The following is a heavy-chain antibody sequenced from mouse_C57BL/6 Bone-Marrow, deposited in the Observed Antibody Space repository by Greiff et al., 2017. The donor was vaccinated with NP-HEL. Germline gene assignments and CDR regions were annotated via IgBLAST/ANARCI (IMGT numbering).Heavy chain of an antibody. D-gene: IGHD2-5*01. Sequence: QVQLKQPGAELVRPGTSVKLSCKASGYTFTSYWMHWVKQRPGQGLEWIGVIDPSDSYTNYNQKFKGKATLTVDTSSSTAYMQLSSLTSEDSAVYYCARPSYSRSGFAYWGQGTLVTVSA. V-gene: IGHV1-59*01. J-gene: IGHJ3*01. CDR1: GYTFTSYW. CDR3: ARPSYSRSGFAY. CDR2: IDPSDSYT.